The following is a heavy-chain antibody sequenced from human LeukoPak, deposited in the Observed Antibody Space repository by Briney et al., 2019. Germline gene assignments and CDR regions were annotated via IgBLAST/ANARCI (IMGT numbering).Heavy chain of an antibody. CDR2: ISAYNGNT. D-gene: IGHD3-10*01. CDR3: ARDIDYYSPYYFDY. V-gene: IGHV1-18*01. CDR1: GYTFTSYG. J-gene: IGHJ4*02. Sequence: ASVKVSCKASGYTFTSYGISWVRQAPGQGLEWMGWISAYNGNTNYAQKLQGRVTMTTDTSTSTAYMELRSLRSDDTAVYYCARDIDYYSPYYFDYWGQGTLVTVSS.